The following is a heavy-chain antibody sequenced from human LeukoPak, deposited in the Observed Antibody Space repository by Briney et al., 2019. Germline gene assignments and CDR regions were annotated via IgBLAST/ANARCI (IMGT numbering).Heavy chain of an antibody. CDR1: GFTFDDYT. J-gene: IGHJ4*02. Sequence: PGGSLRLSRAASGFTFDDYTMHWVRQAPGKGLEWVSLISWDGVVTHYADSVKGRFTISRDKSKNSLYLQMNSLRPEDTAFYYCAKDLSGGSYYGPFDDWGPGTLVTVSS. CDR3: AKDLSGGSYYGPFDD. D-gene: IGHD1-26*01. CDR2: ISWDGVVT. V-gene: IGHV3-43*01.